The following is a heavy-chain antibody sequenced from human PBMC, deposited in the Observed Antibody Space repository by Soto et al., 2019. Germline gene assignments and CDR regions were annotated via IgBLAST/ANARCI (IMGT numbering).Heavy chain of an antibody. CDR3: ARAATSSSIFGILINWFDP. Sequence: QVQVQESGPGLVKPSQTLSLTCTVSGGSISSGGYSWTWIRQHPGKGLEWIGYIYYSGSTYYNPSLKSRVTISVDTFRSQVSLKLSSVTAADTAVYYCARAATSSSIFGILINWFDPWGQGILVTVSS. V-gene: IGHV4-31*03. CDR1: GGSISSGGYS. J-gene: IGHJ5*02. CDR2: IYYSGST. D-gene: IGHD3-3*01.